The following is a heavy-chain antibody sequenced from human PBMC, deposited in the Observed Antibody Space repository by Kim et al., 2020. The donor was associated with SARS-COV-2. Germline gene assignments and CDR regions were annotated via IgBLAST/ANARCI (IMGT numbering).Heavy chain of an antibody. CDR1: GLTVTSHS. CDR2: MYSAGTA. J-gene: IGHJ4*02. D-gene: IGHD2-8*02. Sequence: GGSLRLSCAASGLTVTSHSMSWVRQAPGKGLEWVSVMYSAGTADYAASVKGRFTISRDSSKNTLYLQMNSLRVEDTAVYYCARNTECDYWGQGTLVTVSS. V-gene: IGHV3-53*01. CDR3: ARNTECDY.